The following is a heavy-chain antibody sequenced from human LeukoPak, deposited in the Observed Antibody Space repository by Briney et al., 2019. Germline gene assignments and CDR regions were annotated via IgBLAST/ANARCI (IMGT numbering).Heavy chain of an antibody. CDR1: GFTFSSYS. V-gene: IGHV3-23*01. CDR2: ISGSGGST. CDR3: AKDPTKTYYDILTGYPIDY. Sequence: GGSLRLSCAASGFTFSSYSMNWVRQAPGKGLEWVSAISGSGGSTYYADSVKGRFTISRDNSKNTLYLQMNSLRAEDTAVYYCAKDPTKTYYDILTGYPIDYWGQGTLVTVSS. J-gene: IGHJ4*02. D-gene: IGHD3-9*01.